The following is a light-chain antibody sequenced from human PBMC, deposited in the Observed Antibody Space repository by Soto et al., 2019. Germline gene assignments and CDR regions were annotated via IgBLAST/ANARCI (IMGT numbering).Light chain of an antibody. CDR1: SPNIGNNY. V-gene: IGLV1-51*01. Sequence: QSVLTQPPSVSAAPGQKVTISCSGSSPNIGNNYVSWYQQLPGTAPKLLIYDNNKRPSGIPDRFFGSKSGTSATLGITGLQTGDEADYYCGTWDSSLSDVVFGGGTKVTVL. J-gene: IGLJ2*01. CDR2: DNN. CDR3: GTWDSSLSDVV.